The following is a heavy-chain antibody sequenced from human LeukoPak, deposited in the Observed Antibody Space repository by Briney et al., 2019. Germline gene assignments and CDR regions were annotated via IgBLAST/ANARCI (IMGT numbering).Heavy chain of an antibody. D-gene: IGHD1-26*01. Sequence: ASVKVSCKASGYTFTGYYMHWVRQAPGQGLEWMGWINPNSGGTNYAQRFQGRVTMTRDTSISTAYMELSRLRSDDTAVYYCATYSGSYSSDFDYWGQGTLVTVSS. CDR3: ATYSGSYSSDFDY. V-gene: IGHV1-2*02. CDR1: GYTFTGYY. J-gene: IGHJ4*02. CDR2: INPNSGGT.